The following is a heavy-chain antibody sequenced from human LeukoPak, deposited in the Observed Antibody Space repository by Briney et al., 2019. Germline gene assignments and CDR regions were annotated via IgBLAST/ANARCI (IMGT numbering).Heavy chain of an antibody. CDR2: IYYSGST. D-gene: IGHD6-19*01. Sequence: PSETLSLTCTVSGGSISSSSYYWGWIRQPPGKGLEWIGSIYYSGSTYYNPSLKSRVTISVDTSKNQFSLKLSSVTAADTAVYYCASCVDIAVAGLNWFDPWGQGTLVTVSS. J-gene: IGHJ5*02. CDR1: GGSISSSSYY. V-gene: IGHV4-39*07. CDR3: ASCVDIAVAGLNWFDP.